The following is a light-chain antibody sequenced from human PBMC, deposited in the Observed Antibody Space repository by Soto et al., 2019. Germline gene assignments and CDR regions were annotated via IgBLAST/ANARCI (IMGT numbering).Light chain of an antibody. Sequence: QAVVTQPASVSGSPGQSITISCTGTSSDVGGYNYVSWYQQHPGKAPKLIIYNFLDRPSGVSSRFSGSKSGNTASLTISGLQAEDEAYYYCSSYTSRSTAVFGGGTQLTVL. V-gene: IGLV2-14*01. CDR2: NFL. J-gene: IGLJ7*01. CDR1: SSDVGGYNY. CDR3: SSYTSRSTAV.